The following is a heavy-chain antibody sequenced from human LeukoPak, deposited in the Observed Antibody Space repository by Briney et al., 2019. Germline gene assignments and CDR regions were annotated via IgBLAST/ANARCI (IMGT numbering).Heavy chain of an antibody. D-gene: IGHD6-13*01. J-gene: IGHJ6*03. CDR3: ARGKYSSRKYYYMDV. CDR2: MNPNSGNT. CDR1: GYTFTSYD. Sequence: ASVKVSCKASGYTFTSYDINWVRQATGQGLEWMGWMNPNSGNTGYAQKFQGRVTMTRNTSISTAYMELSSLRSEDTAVYYCARGKYSSRKYYYMDVWGKGTTVTVSS. V-gene: IGHV1-8*01.